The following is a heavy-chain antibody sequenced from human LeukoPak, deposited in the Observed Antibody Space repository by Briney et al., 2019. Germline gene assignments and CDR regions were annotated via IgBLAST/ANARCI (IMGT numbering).Heavy chain of an antibody. J-gene: IGHJ4*02. CDR3: AKSDSPYSSSWYPWGY. CDR2: ISGSGGST. CDR1: GFTFSSSA. Sequence: GGSLGLSCAASGFTFSSSAMSWVRQAPGKGLEWVSAISGSGGSTYYADSVKGRFTISRDNSKNTLYLQMNSLRAEDTAVYYCAKSDSPYSSSWYPWGYWGQGTLVTVSS. V-gene: IGHV3-23*01. D-gene: IGHD6-13*01.